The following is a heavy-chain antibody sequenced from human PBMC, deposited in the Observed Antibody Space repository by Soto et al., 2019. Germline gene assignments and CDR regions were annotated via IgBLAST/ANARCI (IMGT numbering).Heavy chain of an antibody. J-gene: IGHJ4*02. CDR1: GYIFTTYS. CDR2: VDPRDGST. V-gene: IGHV1-46*03. CDR3: ARVRSSGREVDY. D-gene: IGHD6-25*01. Sequence: QVQLVQSGAEMKRPGASVILSCKASGYIFTTYSIHWVRQTAGQGLEWMAKVDPRDGSTGYAQKFRDRVSLAWDTSTGTVSMEVSSPTSDDTATYYCARVRSSGREVDYWGQADQVTVSS.